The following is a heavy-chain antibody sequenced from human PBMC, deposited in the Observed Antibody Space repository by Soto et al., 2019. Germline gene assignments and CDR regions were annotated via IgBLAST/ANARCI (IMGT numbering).Heavy chain of an antibody. CDR2: ISGSGGST. J-gene: IGHJ4*02. CDR1: GFTFSSYA. V-gene: IGHV3-23*01. D-gene: IGHD3-9*01. Sequence: LRLSCAASGFTFSSYAMSWVRQAPGKGLEWVSAISGSGGSTYYADSVKGRFTISRDNSKNTLYLQMNSLRAEDTAVYYCAKSDILTGYYNPLAYWGQGTLVTVSS. CDR3: AKSDILTGYYNPLAY.